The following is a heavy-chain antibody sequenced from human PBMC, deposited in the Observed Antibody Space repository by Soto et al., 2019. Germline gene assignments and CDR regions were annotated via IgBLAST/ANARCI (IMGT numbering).Heavy chain of an antibody. CDR3: AKPIFMSPRRSDYGGNSPFDY. CDR1: GFIFSTSG. CDR2: ISYDGSNK. V-gene: IGHV3-30*18. D-gene: IGHD4-17*01. J-gene: IGHJ4*02. Sequence: PGGSLRLSCAVSGFIFSTSGMHWVRQAPGKGLEWVAVISYDGSNKYYADSVKGRFTISRDNSKNTLYLQMNSLRTEDTAVYYCAKPIFMSPRRSDYGGNSPFDYWGQGTLVTVSS.